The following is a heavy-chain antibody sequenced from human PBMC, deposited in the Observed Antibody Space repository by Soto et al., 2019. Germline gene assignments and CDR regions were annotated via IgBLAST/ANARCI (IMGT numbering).Heavy chain of an antibody. CDR1: GYTFTGYY. D-gene: IGHD6-19*01. Sequence: ASLKFSCHASGYTFTGYYMHWARQAPGQGLEWMGWINPNSGGTNYAQQFQGRFTMTRQTSLRTAYMEMSRLRSDDTAVYYCARAVNRSGWPAYYYYYYGRDGWGQGTTVDVS. J-gene: IGHJ6*02. CDR3: ARAVNRSGWPAYYYYYYGRDG. CDR2: INPNSGGT. V-gene: IGHV1-2*02.